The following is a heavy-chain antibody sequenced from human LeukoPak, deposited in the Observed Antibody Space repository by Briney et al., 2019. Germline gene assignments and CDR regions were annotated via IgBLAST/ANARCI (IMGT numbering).Heavy chain of an antibody. D-gene: IGHD2/OR15-2a*01. CDR2: ISGSGGRT. CDR3: AKAHPLSRGFDY. V-gene: IGHV3-23*01. J-gene: IGHJ4*02. CDR1: GFTLSSYA. Sequence: PGGSLRLSCAASGFTLSSYAMRWAPHAPGRGLEWVSAISGSGGRTYYADPVKGLLTLSRDNSKNTLYPQMNPQSAKDPAVFYCAKAHPLSRGFDYWGQGTVVSVSS.